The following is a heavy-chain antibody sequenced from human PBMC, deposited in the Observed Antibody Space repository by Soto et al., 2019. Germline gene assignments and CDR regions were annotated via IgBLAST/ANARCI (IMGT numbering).Heavy chain of an antibody. CDR3: ARDVTGIAVAGHHLRPFDY. CDR2: ISAYNGNT. Sequence: GLEWMGWISAYNGNTNYAQKLQGRVTMTTDTSTSTAYMELRSLRSDDTAVYYCARDVTGIAVAGHHLRPFDYWGQGTLVTVSS. J-gene: IGHJ4*02. V-gene: IGHV1-18*01. D-gene: IGHD6-19*01.